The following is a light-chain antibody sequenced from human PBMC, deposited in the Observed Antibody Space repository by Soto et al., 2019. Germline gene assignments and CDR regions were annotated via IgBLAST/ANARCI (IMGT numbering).Light chain of an antibody. J-gene: IGKJ1*01. Sequence: EIVLRQSPGTLSLSPGERATLSFRASQSVSSSYLAWYQQKPGQAPRLLIYGASSRATGIPDRFSGSGSGTDFTLTISRLEPEDFAVYYCQQYGNSPQTFGQGTKVDI. CDR2: GAS. CDR1: QSVSSSY. V-gene: IGKV3-20*01. CDR3: QQYGNSPQT.